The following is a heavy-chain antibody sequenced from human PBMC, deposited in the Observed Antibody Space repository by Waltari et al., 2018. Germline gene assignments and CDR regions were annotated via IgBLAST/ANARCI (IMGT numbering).Heavy chain of an antibody. J-gene: IGHJ4*02. D-gene: IGHD1-26*01. V-gene: IGHV3-30*02. CDR3: AKNLVGATLIDY. Sequence: QVQLVESGGGVVQTGGSRRISCVASGFTLSSYGMHGVRQAPGKVLEWVAFIRYDGSNKYYADSVKGRFTISRDNSKNTLYLQMNSLRAEDTAVYYCAKNLVGATLIDYWGQGTLVTVSS. CDR2: IRYDGSNK. CDR1: GFTLSSYG.